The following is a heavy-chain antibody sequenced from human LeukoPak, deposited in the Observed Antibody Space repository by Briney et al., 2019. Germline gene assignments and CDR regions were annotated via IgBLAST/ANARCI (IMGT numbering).Heavy chain of an antibody. CDR3: AKVGLANYGDY. CDR2: IWYDGSNK. J-gene: IGHJ4*02. Sequence: GGSLRLSCAASGFTFSSYGMHWVRQAPGKGLEWVAVIWYDGSNKYYADSVKGRFTISRDNSKNTLYLQMNSLRAEDTAVYYCAKVGLANYGDYWGQGTLVTVSS. CDR1: GFTFSSYG. V-gene: IGHV3-33*06.